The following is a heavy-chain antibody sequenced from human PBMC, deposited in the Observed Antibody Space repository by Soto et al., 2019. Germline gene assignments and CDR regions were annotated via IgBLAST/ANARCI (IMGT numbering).Heavy chain of an antibody. CDR2: VYSSGTS. Sequence: QVHLQESGPGLVQPSETLSLTCTVSGGPIGGDSWSWFRQPPGKGLECIGYVYSSGTSNFNPSLKSRVTISIDTSGNQFSLKLTSVTVADTAVYYCARIPLTNEYRYYYYMDVWGKGTTVTVSS. J-gene: IGHJ6*03. CDR3: ARIPLTNEYRYYYYMDV. V-gene: IGHV4-59*13. D-gene: IGHD3-16*02. CDR1: GGPIGGDS.